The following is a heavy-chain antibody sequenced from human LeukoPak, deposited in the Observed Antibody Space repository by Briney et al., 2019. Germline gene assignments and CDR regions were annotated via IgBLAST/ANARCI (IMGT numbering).Heavy chain of an antibody. CDR3: ARGDHVRIYADSAFDI. J-gene: IGHJ3*02. Sequence: ASVKVSCKSSGYTFTSYFLHWVRQSPGQGLEWMGLINPSDGSTNYAQKFQGRVTMTRDTSTSTAYMELSSLRSDDTAMYYCARGDHVRIYADSAFDIWGQGTKVTVSS. D-gene: IGHD3-3*01. CDR1: GYTFTSYF. V-gene: IGHV1-46*01. CDR2: INPSDGST.